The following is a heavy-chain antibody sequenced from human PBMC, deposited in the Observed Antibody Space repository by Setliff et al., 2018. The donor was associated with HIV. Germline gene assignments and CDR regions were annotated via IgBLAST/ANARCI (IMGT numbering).Heavy chain of an antibody. Sequence: PSETLSLTCTVSGGSISTSYWNWIRQPPGKGLEWIAYIYISGTTNYNPSLKSRVTISLDTSRNQFSLKLTSVTAADTAVYYCVRGWGGALHYWGQGALVTVSS. CDR2: IYISGTT. V-gene: IGHV4-4*09. J-gene: IGHJ4*02. CDR1: GGSISTSY. D-gene: IGHD3-16*01. CDR3: VRGWGGALHY.